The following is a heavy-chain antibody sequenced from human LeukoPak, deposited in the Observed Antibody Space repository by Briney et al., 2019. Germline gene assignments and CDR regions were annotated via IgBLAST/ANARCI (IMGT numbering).Heavy chain of an antibody. J-gene: IGHJ4*02. CDR2: INPSGGIT. CDR1: GYTFSSYY. CDR3: ARYSGSYHTYFDS. V-gene: IGHV1-46*01. Sequence: ASVKVSCKASGYTFSSYYIHWVRQAPGQGLEWKGIINPSGGITTYAQKFEGRVTMTRDTSTSTVDMKLSRLRSEDTAVYYCARYSGSYHTYFDSWGQGTLVTVSS. D-gene: IGHD1-26*01.